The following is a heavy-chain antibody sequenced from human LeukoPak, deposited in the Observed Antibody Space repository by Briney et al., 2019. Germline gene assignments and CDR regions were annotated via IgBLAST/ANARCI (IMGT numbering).Heavy chain of an antibody. V-gene: IGHV1-18*01. CDR2: ISAYNGNT. Sequence: ASVKVSCKASGYTFTSYGISWVRQAPGQGLEWMGWISAYNGNTNYAQKLQGRVTMTTDTSTSTAYMELRSLRSDDTAVYYCARDRPGYSSSWYGYYYYGMDVWGQGTTVTVSS. CDR1: GYTFTSYG. J-gene: IGHJ6*02. CDR3: ARDRPGYSSSWYGYYYYGMDV. D-gene: IGHD6-13*01.